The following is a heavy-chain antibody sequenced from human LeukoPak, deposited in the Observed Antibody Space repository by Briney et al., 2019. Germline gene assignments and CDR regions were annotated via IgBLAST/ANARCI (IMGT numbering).Heavy chain of an antibody. Sequence: PGGSLRLSCAASGFTFSSYEMNWVRQAPGKGLEWVSYISSSGSTIYYADSVKGRFTISRDNAKNSLYLQMNSLRAEDTAVYYCARTNSSSWYTGWFDPWGQGTLVTVSS. J-gene: IGHJ5*02. CDR3: ARTNSSSWYTGWFDP. CDR2: ISSSGSTI. V-gene: IGHV3-48*03. CDR1: GFTFSSYE. D-gene: IGHD6-13*01.